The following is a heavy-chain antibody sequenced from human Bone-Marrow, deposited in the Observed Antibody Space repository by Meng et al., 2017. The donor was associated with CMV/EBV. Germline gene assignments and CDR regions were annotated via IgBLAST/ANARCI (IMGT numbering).Heavy chain of an antibody. J-gene: IGHJ4*02. CDR2: LNPNSGVT. Sequence: ASVKVSCKASGYTFTGYYIHWVRQAPGLGLEWMGWLNPNSGVTTYGQMFQGRVTMTRDKSSSTAYMEVSRLKADDTAFYYSSRGYEAGVPHFDDWGQGTLVTVSS. CDR3: SRGYEAGVPHFDD. D-gene: IGHD5-12*01. CDR1: GYTFTGYY. V-gene: IGHV1-2*02.